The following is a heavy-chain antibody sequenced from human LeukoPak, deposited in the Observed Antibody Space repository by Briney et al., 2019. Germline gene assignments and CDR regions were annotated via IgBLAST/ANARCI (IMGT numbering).Heavy chain of an antibody. CDR1: GFTFSTYW. Sequence: GSLRLSCAASGFTFSTYWMNWVRQAPGKGPEWVANIKHDGSEINYMDSVKGRFTISRDNAKNSLYLQMNSLRTEDTAVYYCARGYCSSTSCYKNWFDPWGQGTLVTVSS. CDR2: IKHDGSEI. V-gene: IGHV3-7*05. CDR3: ARGYCSSTSCYKNWFDP. D-gene: IGHD2-2*02. J-gene: IGHJ5*02.